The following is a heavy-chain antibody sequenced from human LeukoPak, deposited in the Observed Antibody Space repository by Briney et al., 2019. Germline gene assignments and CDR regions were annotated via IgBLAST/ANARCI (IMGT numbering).Heavy chain of an antibody. V-gene: IGHV3-48*01. CDR3: ASVVSYYYYMDV. Sequence: GGSLRLSCAASGFTFSSYSMNWVRQAPGKGLEWVSYISSSSSTIYYADSVKGRFTISRDNAKNSLYLQMNSLRAEDTAVYYCASVVSYYYYMDVWGKGTTVIVSS. D-gene: IGHD4-23*01. J-gene: IGHJ6*03. CDR2: ISSSSSTI. CDR1: GFTFSSYS.